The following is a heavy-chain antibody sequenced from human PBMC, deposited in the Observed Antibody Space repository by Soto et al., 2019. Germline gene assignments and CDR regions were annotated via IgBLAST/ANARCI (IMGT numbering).Heavy chain of an antibody. D-gene: IGHD2-21*01. J-gene: IGHJ4*02. Sequence: QVQLQESGPGLVKPSETLSLTCTVSGGSISSYYWSWSRKPPRTGLEWIGYIYNSGSTNYNPSLKSRVTMSVHTSKSSLSRKVRSVTAAETAVYDCARGEERVAIPSGYWGQGTLVTVSS. CDR1: GGSISSYY. CDR3: ARGEERVAIPSGY. CDR2: IYNSGST. V-gene: IGHV4-59*01.